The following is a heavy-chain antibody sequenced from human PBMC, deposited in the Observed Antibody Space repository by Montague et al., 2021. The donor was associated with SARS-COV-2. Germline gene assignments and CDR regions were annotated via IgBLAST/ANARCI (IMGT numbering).Heavy chain of an antibody. CDR3: ARHFFSAGAEEAGWFDP. D-gene: IGHD1-26*01. CDR2: IYYSGST. Sequence: SETLSLTCTVSGGSISSSSYYWGWIRQPPGKGLEWIGSIYYSGSTYYNPSLKSRVTISVDTSKNQFSLKLSSVTAADTAVYSCARHFFSAGAEEAGWFDPWGQGTLVTVSS. V-gene: IGHV4-39*01. CDR1: GGSISSSSYY. J-gene: IGHJ5*02.